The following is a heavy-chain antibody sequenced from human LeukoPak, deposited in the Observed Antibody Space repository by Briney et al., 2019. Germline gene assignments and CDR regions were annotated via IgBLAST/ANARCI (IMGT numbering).Heavy chain of an antibody. CDR2: INHSGST. V-gene: IGHV4-34*01. J-gene: IGHJ5*02. CDR1: GGPFSGYY. CDR3: ARRNLVASDP. Sequence: PSETLSLTCAVYGGPFSGYYWSWIRQPPGKGLEWIGEINHSGSTNYSPSLKSRVTISVDTSKNQFSLKLSSVTAADTAVYYCARRNLVASDPWGQGTLVTVSS.